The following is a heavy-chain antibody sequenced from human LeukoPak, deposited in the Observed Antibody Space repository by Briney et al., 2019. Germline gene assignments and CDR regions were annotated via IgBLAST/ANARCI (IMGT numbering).Heavy chain of an antibody. Sequence: GASVKVSCKASGYTFSDYYVQWVRQAPGQGLEWMGWINPDSGVTNFVQKFQGRVTMTREKSISTAYMELTSLRFDDTAVYYCARVSWAAGGLGYWGQGTLVTVSS. V-gene: IGHV1-2*02. CDR1: GYTFSDYY. D-gene: IGHD6-13*01. J-gene: IGHJ4*02. CDR2: INPDSGVT. CDR3: ARVSWAAGGLGY.